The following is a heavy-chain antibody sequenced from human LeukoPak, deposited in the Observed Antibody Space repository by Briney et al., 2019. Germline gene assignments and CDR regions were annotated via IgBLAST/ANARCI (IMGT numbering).Heavy chain of an antibody. CDR1: GYTFTGYY. CDR3: ARDHLAPGHVASAPFDP. D-gene: IGHD3-3*02. V-gene: IGHV1-2*05. CDR2: INPNTGGT. J-gene: IGHJ5*02. Sequence: ASVKVSCKASGYTFTGYYMHWVRQAPGQGREWMVRINPNTGGTNYAQKFQGMVTMTRVTSISTAYIELSRLRSDDTDLSHCARDHLAPGHVASAPFDPWGQGTLVTVSS.